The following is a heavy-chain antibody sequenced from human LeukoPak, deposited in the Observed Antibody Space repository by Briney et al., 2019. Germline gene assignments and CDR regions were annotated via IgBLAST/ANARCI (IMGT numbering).Heavy chain of an antibody. CDR2: IYVNERT. CDR3: ARHVHVSMIVVILSDYFDY. J-gene: IGHJ4*02. V-gene: IGHV4-61*02. CDR1: GGSVSSGVSW. D-gene: IGHD3-22*01. Sequence: PSQTLSLTCTVSGGSVSSGVSWWNWMRQPAGKGLEWIGRIYVNERTNYSPSLKSRVTISADTSKNQFSLRLSSVTAADTAVYYCARHVHVSMIVVILSDYFDYWGRGTPVSVSS.